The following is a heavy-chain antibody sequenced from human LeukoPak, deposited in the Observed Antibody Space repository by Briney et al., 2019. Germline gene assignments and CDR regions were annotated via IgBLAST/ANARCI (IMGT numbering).Heavy chain of an antibody. CDR3: ARDRPYSGSHGGDC. D-gene: IGHD1-26*01. V-gene: IGHV3-74*01. CDR1: GFTFRNYW. Sequence: QPGGSLRLSCAASGFTFRNYWMHWVRQGPGKGLVWVSCISSDGSSTRYADSVKGRFTISRDNAKNSLYLQMNSLRAEDTAVYYCARDRPYSGSHGGDCWGQGTLVTVSS. CDR2: ISSDGSST. J-gene: IGHJ4*02.